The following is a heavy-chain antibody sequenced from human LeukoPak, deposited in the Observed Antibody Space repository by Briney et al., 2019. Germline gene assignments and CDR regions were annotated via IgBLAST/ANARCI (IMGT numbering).Heavy chain of an antibody. V-gene: IGHV4-61*05. D-gene: IGHD5-12*01. CDR1: GGSISISSDY. Sequence: SETLSLTCTVSGGSISISSDYWGWIRQPPGKGLEWIGYIYSSGSTNYSPSLKSRVTISVDTSKNQFSLKLYSVTAADTAVYYCARRYSGYGNAFDIWGQGTMVTVSS. J-gene: IGHJ3*02. CDR3: ARRYSGYGNAFDI. CDR2: IYSSGST.